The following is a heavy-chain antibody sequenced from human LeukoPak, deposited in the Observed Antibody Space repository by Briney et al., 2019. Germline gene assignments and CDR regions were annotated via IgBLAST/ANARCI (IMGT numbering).Heavy chain of an antibody. J-gene: IGHJ4*02. CDR1: GYTFTSYD. V-gene: IGHV1-8*03. CDR3: ARAESPYSYGFIDY. D-gene: IGHD5-18*01. CDR2: MNPNSGNT. Sequence: ASVKVSCKASGYTFTSYDINWVRQATGQGLEWMGWMNPNSGNTGYAQKFQGRVTITRNTSISTAYMELSSLRSEDTAVYYCARAESPYSYGFIDYWGQGTLVTVSS.